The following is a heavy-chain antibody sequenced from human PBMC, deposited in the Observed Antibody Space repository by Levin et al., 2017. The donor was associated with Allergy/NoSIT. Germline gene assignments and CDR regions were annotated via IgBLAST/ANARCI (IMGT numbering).Heavy chain of an antibody. D-gene: IGHD3-22*01. J-gene: IGHJ1*01. V-gene: IGHV3-23*01. Sequence: GGSLRLSCAASGFTFSSYAMSWVRQAPGKGLEWVSAISGSGGSTYYADSVKGRFTISRDNSKNTLYLQMNSLRAEDTAVYYCAKDRPFYYDSSGYYYAEYFQHWGQGTLVTVSS. CDR1: GFTFSSYA. CDR2: ISGSGGST. CDR3: AKDRPFYYDSSGYYYAEYFQH.